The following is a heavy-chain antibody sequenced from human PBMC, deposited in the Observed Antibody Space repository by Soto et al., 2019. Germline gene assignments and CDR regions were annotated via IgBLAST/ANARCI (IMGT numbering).Heavy chain of an antibody. J-gene: IGHJ5*02. CDR1: GGTFSSYA. CDR2: IIPIFGTA. Sequence: SVKVSCKASGGTFSSYAISWVRQAPGQGLEWMGGIIPIFGTANYAQKFQGRVTITADESTSTAYMELSSLRSEDTAVYYCARPYCSGGSCYFWFDPWGQGTLVTVSS. CDR3: ARPYCSGGSCYFWFDP. D-gene: IGHD2-15*01. V-gene: IGHV1-69*13.